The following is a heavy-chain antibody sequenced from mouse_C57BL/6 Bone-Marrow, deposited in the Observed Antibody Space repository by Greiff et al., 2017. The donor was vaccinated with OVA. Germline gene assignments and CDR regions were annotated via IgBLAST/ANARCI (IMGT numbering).Heavy chain of an antibody. Sequence: VQLQQPGAELVKPGASVKLSCKASGYTFTSYWLQWVKQRPGQGLEWIGEIDPSDSYPNYNQKFMGKATFTVDTSSSTAYMQLSSLTSEDSAVYYCAREGGLERGFAYWGQGTQVTVSA. CDR2: IDPSDSYP. CDR3: AREGGLERGFAY. J-gene: IGHJ3*01. V-gene: IGHV1-50*01. CDR1: GYTFTSYW. D-gene: IGHD4-1*01.